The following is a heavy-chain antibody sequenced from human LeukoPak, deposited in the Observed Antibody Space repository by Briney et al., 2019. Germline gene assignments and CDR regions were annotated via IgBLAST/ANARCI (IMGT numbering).Heavy chain of an antibody. D-gene: IGHD6-19*01. CDR1: GYTFTSYA. Sequence: ASVKVSCKASGYTFTSYAMHWVRQAPGQRLEWMGWINAGNGNTKYSQKFQGRVTITADKSTSTAYMELSSLRSEDTAVYYCARGKRCSGWYRIPCKYYFDYWGQGTLVTVSS. V-gene: IGHV1-3*01. J-gene: IGHJ4*02. CDR3: ARGKRCSGWYRIPCKYYFDY. CDR2: INAGNGNT.